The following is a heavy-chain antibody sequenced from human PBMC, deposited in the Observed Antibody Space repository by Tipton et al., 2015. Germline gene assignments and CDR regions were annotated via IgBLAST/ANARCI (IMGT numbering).Heavy chain of an antibody. CDR3: VTDRNDGPFQSDH. D-gene: IGHD2-8*01. J-gene: IGHJ4*02. CDR2: ISSLGNYL. CDR1: GITFSDYG. V-gene: IGHV3-21*04. Sequence: GSLRLSCVVSGITFSDYGMNWVRQAPGKGLQWVSSISSLGNYLDYADSVKGRFTISRENANDSLYLQMNSLRAEDTAIYYCVTDRNDGPFQSDHWGQGTLVIVSS.